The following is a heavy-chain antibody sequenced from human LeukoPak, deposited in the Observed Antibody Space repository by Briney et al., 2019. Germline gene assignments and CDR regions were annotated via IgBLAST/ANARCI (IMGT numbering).Heavy chain of an antibody. CDR1: GYTFTSYD. Sequence: ASVKVSCKASGYTFTSYDINWVRQATGQGLEWMGWMNPNSGNTGYAQKFQGRVTMTRNTSISTDYMELSSLRSEDTAVYYCARLVVVPAAVIYYYYYMDVWGKGTTVTVSS. D-gene: IGHD2-2*01. V-gene: IGHV1-8*01. CDR2: MNPNSGNT. CDR3: ARLVVVPAAVIYYYYYMDV. J-gene: IGHJ6*03.